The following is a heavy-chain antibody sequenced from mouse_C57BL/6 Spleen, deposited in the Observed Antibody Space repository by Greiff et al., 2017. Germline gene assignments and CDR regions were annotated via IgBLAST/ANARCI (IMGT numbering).Heavy chain of an antibody. CDR2: IYPRSGNT. CDR3: ARFTTVVATGGYFDY. J-gene: IGHJ2*01. V-gene: IGHV1-81*01. D-gene: IGHD1-1*01. Sequence: QVQLQQSGAELARPGASVKLSCKASGYTFTSYGISWVKQRTGQGLEWIGEIYPRSGNTYYNEKFKGKATLTADKSSSTAYMEPRSLTSEDSAVYFCARFTTVVATGGYFDYWGQGTTLTVSS. CDR1: GYTFTSYG.